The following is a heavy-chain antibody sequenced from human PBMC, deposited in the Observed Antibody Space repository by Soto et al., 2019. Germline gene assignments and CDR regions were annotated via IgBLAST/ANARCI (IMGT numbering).Heavy chain of an antibody. V-gene: IGHV3-48*02. D-gene: IGHD1-26*01. CDR1: GFTFSSYS. J-gene: IGHJ4*02. CDR2: ISSSSITI. Sequence: PGGSLRLSCAASGFTFSSYSINWVRQAPWKGLEWVSYISSSSITIYYADSVKGRFTISRDNAKNSLYLQMNSLRDEDTAVYYCARGQKKLVDQDFDYLGQGTLVTFSS. CDR3: ARGQKKLVDQDFDY.